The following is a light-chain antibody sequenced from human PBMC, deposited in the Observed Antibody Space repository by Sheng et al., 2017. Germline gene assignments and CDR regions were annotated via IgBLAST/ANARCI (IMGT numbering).Light chain of an antibody. Sequence: DIQMTQSPSSLSASVGDRVTITCQASQDISNYLNWYQQKPGKAPKLLIYDASNLETGVPSRFSGSGSGTDFTSPSAACSLKILQHYYCQQYDNLPFTFGPGTKVYIK. V-gene: IGKV1-33*01. CDR1: QDISNY. CDR2: DAS. J-gene: IGKJ3*01. CDR3: QQYDNLPFT.